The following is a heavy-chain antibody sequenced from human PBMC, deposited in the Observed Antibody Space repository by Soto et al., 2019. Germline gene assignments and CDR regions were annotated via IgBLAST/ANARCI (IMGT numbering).Heavy chain of an antibody. J-gene: IGHJ5*02. CDR1: EFTFGDYA. CDR2: IRSKAYGGTT. CDR3: TRDSLYDILTGYYPRA. V-gene: IGHV3-49*03. D-gene: IGHD3-9*01. Sequence: SLRLSCTASEFTFGDYAMSWFLHSPFKLLEFLGFIRSKAYGGTTEYAASVKGRFTISRDDSKSIAYLQMNSLKTEDTAVYYCTRDSLYDILTGYYPRAWGQGTLVTVSS.